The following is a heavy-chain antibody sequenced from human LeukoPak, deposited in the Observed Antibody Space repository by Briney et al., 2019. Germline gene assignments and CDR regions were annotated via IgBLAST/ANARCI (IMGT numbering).Heavy chain of an antibody. CDR2: IYYSGST. CDR1: GGSISSSSYY. CDR3: ARDNSGITIFGEVINGWFDP. J-gene: IGHJ5*02. Sequence: PSETLSLTCTVSGGSISSSSYYWGWIRQPAGKGLEWIGSIYYSGSTYYNPSLKSRVTISVDTSKNQFSLKLSSVTAADTAVYYCARDNSGITIFGEVINGWFDPWGQGTLVTVSS. D-gene: IGHD3-3*01. V-gene: IGHV4-39*07.